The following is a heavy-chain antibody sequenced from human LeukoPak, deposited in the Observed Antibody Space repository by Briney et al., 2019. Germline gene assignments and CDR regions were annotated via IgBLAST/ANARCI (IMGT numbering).Heavy chain of an antibody. J-gene: IGHJ4*02. D-gene: IGHD2-2*01. CDR3: ARSRRVRYCSNISCYAGFFEY. Sequence: SVKVSCKASGGTFSNYGIIWVRQAPGQGLEWMGGIIPIFGKANYAQKFQGRVTITADESTSTAYMELSSLRSEDTAVYYCARSRRVRYCSNISCYAGFFEYWGQGTLVTVSS. CDR1: GGTFSNYG. V-gene: IGHV1-69*13. CDR2: IIPIFGKA.